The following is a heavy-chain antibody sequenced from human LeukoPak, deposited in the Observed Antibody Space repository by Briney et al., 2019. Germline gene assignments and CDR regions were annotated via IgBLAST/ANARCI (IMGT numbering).Heavy chain of an antibody. CDR1: GFTFDDYA. Sequence: PGGSLRLSCAASGFTFDDYAMHWVRQAPGKGLEWVSGISWNSGSIGYADSVKGRFTISRDNAKNSLYLQMNSLRAEDTALYYCAKAAGYSSSWYYFDYWGQGTLVTVSS. CDR3: AKAAGYSSSWYYFDY. D-gene: IGHD6-13*01. J-gene: IGHJ4*02. CDR2: ISWNSGSI. V-gene: IGHV3-9*01.